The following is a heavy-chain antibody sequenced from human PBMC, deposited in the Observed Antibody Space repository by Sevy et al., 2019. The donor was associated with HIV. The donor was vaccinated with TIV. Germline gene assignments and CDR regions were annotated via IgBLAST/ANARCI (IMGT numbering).Heavy chain of an antibody. J-gene: IGHJ5*02. CDR2: ISSSGTTI. V-gene: IGHV3-48*03. CDR1: GFTFSSYE. Sequence: GGSLRLSCEASGFTFSSYEMNWVRQAPGKGLEWVSYISSSGTTIKYADSVKGRFTISRDNAKNSLYMQMNSLRAADTAVYYCARVDDNYDKGFDTWGQGTLVTVSS. CDR3: ARVDDNYDKGFDT. D-gene: IGHD3-22*01.